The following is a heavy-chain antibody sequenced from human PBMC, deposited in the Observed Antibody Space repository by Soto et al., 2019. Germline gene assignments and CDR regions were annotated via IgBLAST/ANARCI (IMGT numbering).Heavy chain of an antibody. D-gene: IGHD4-4*01. CDR2: IIPIIGII. Sequence: QVQLVQSGAEVKKPGSSVKVSCKASGGTFSTYTITWVRQAPGQGLEWMGRIIPIIGIINYAQKFQGRVTIRADNFTGKAYMELTGLRSDDTDVYYCAGDPDSHYNDSHASSYPWGQGTLVTVSS. CDR3: AGDPDSHYNDSHASSYP. V-gene: IGHV1-69*08. J-gene: IGHJ5*02. CDR1: GGTFSTYT.